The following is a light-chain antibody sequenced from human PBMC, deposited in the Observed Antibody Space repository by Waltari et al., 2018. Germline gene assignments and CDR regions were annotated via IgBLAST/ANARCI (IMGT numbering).Light chain of an antibody. CDR1: SSNIGSNS. J-gene: IGLJ6*01. Sequence: QSVLTQPPSASGTPGQRVTISCSVSSSNIGSNSVNWYQQLPGAAPKLLIYSNNQRPSGVPDRFSGSKSGTSASLAISGLQSEDEADYYCAAWDDSLNGLVFGSGTKVTVL. CDR2: SNN. CDR3: AAWDDSLNGLV. V-gene: IGLV1-44*01.